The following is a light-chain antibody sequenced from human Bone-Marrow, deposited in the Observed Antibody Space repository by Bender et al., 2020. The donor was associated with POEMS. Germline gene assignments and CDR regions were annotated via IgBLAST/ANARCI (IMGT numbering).Light chain of an antibody. CDR1: SSNIGTNP. V-gene: IGLV1-44*01. Sequence: QSVLTQPPSASGTPGQRVTISCSGSSSNIGTNPVNWYQQLPGTAPKLLIYINNQRPSGVPDRFSGSKSGTSASLAISGLQSEDEADYYCCSYTNIYSWVFGGGTKLTVL. CDR3: CSYTNIYSWV. J-gene: IGLJ3*02. CDR2: INN.